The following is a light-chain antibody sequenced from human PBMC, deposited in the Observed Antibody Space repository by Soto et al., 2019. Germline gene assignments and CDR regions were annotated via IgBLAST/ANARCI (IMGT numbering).Light chain of an antibody. CDR1: ETIIEY. J-gene: IGKJ2*01. CDR2: SAS. Sequence: DIQMSQSPSSLSASVGDSVTITCRASETIIEYLNWYQQQPGEAPKLLIFSASSLHSGVPSRFRGSGSGTHFTLTISSLQPEDFATYFCQQSFSAPRTFGQGTKLQAK. CDR3: QQSFSAPRT. V-gene: IGKV1-39*01.